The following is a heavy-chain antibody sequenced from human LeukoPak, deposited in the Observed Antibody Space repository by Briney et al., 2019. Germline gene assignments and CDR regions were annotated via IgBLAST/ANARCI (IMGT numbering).Heavy chain of an antibody. V-gene: IGHV3-23*01. CDR3: ARDGCGGDCYYGAFDI. Sequence: PGGSLRLSCAASGFTFSSYAMSWVRQAPGKGLEWVSAISGSGGSTYYADSVKGRFTISRDNSKNTLYLQMNSLRAEDTAVYYCARDGCGGDCYYGAFDIWGQGTMVTVSS. D-gene: IGHD2-21*02. CDR1: GFTFSSYA. J-gene: IGHJ3*02. CDR2: ISGSGGST.